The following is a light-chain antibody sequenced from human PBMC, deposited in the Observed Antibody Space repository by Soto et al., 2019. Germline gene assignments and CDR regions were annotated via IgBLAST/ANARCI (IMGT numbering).Light chain of an antibody. V-gene: IGKV3-20*01. CDR1: QSVRSSF. CDR2: DVS. J-gene: IGKJ5*01. CDR3: QQYGSSPIT. Sequence: EIVLTQSPGTLSLSPGERATLSCRASQSVRSSFFAWYQQKPGQAPRLLIYDVSIRATGTPDRFSGSGSGTDFTLTINRLEPEDFAMYYCQQYGSSPITFGQGTRLEIK.